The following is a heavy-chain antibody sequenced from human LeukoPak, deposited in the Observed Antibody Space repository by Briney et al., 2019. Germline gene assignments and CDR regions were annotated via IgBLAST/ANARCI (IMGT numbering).Heavy chain of an antibody. CDR1: GGSFSGYY. CDR2: INHSGST. CDR3: ASLVRFDY. D-gene: IGHD6-13*01. V-gene: IGHV4-34*01. Sequence: SETLSLTCAVYGGSFSGYYWSWIRQPPGKGLEWIGEINHSGSTNYNPSLKSRVTISVDTSKNQFSLKLGSVTAADTAVYYCASLVRFDYWGQGTLVTVSS. J-gene: IGHJ4*02.